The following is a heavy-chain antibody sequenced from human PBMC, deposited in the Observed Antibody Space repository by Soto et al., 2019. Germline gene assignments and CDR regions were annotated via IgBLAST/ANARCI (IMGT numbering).Heavy chain of an antibody. CDR1: GFTFSSYG. CDR3: AKAVVVITSHYGMDV. J-gene: IGHJ6*02. V-gene: IGHV3-30*18. D-gene: IGHD3-22*01. CDR2: ISYDGSNK. Sequence: QVQLVESGGGVVQPGRSLRLSCAATGFTFSSYGMHWVRQAPGKGLAWVAVISYDGSNKYYADSVKGRFTISRDNSKNTLYLQMNSLRAEDTAVYYCAKAVVVITSHYGMDVWGQGTTVTVSS.